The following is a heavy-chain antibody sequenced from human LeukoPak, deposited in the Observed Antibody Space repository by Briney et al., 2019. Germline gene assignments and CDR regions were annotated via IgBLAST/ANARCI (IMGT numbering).Heavy chain of an antibody. V-gene: IGHV4-30-4*08. CDR2: IYYSGST. CDR3: ARVVWELPRKEWYFDL. CDR1: GGSISSGGYY. Sequence: SETLSLTCTVSGGSISSGGYYWSWIRQHPGKGLEWIGYIYYSGSTYYNPSLKSRVTISVDTSKNQFSLKLSSVTAADTAVYYCARVVWELPRKEWYFDLWGRGTLATVSS. D-gene: IGHD1-26*01. J-gene: IGHJ2*01.